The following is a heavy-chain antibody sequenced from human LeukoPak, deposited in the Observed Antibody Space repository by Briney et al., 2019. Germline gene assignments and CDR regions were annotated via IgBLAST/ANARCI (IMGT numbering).Heavy chain of an antibody. V-gene: IGHV3-23*01. J-gene: IGHJ4*02. Sequence: GGSLRPSCAASGFTFSSYAMSWVRQAPGKGLEWVSGITGGGDDTYHADSVKGRFTISRDNSKNTLYLQMSSLRAEDSAIYYCAKGSASGRPYYFDYWGQGILVTVSS. CDR2: ITGGGDDT. CDR1: GFTFSSYA. CDR3: AKGSASGRPYYFDY. D-gene: IGHD2-15*01.